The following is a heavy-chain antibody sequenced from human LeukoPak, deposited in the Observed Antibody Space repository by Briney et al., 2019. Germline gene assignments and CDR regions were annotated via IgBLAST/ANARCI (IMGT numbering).Heavy chain of an antibody. CDR2: ISNSGSIR. CDR3: ATYRQVLLPFES. CDR1: GFTFSSYE. J-gene: IGHJ4*02. Sequence: GGSLRLSCAASGFTFSSYEVNWVRQAPGKGLEWVSYISNSGSIRKYADSVRGRFTISRDNSKSTLSLQMNSLRAEDTAIYYCATYRQVLLPFESWGQGTLVTVSS. V-gene: IGHV3-48*03. D-gene: IGHD2-8*02.